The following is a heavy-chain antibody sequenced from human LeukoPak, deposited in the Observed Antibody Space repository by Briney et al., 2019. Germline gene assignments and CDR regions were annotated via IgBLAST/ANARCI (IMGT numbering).Heavy chain of an antibody. V-gene: IGHV4-34*01. CDR3: ASCLSYYYDSSGHQVRDAFDI. CDR2: INHSGTT. D-gene: IGHD3-22*01. CDR1: GASFSGYY. J-gene: IGHJ3*02. Sequence: SETLSLTCAVYGASFSGYYWSWIRQPPGKGLEWIGEINHSGTTDYNPSLKSRVTISVDTSKNQFSLKLSSVTAADTAVYYCASCLSYYYDSSGHQVRDAFDIWGQGTMVTVSS.